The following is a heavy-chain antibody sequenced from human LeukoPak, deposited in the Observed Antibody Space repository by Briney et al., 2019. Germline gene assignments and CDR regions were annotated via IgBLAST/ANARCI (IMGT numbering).Heavy chain of an antibody. D-gene: IGHD6-19*01. J-gene: IGHJ5*02. CDR1: GGTFSSYA. CDR3: ARGGGLVPGTWFDP. V-gene: IGHV1-69*04. CDR2: IIPILGIA. Sequence: EASVKVSCKASGGTFSSYAISWVRQAPGQGLEWMGRIIPILGIANYAQKFQGRVTITADKSTGTAYMELRSLRSDDTAVYYCARGGGLVPGTWFDPWGQGTLVTVSS.